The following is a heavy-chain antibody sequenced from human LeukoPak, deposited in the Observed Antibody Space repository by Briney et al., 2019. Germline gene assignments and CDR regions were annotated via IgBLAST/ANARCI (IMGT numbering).Heavy chain of an antibody. D-gene: IGHD2-2*02. CDR2: IYHSYYT. V-gene: IGHV4-34*01. CDR1: GVSVSGLS. Sequence: KSSETLSLTYAVHGVSVSGLSWRWIRQSPGMGLEWIGEIYHSYYTNYNPSLKSRVTISADTSENQFSLRLTSVTAADTAVYYFARIRCGHTESICYNYWGLGTLVTVSS. J-gene: IGHJ4*02. CDR3: ARIRCGHTESICYNY.